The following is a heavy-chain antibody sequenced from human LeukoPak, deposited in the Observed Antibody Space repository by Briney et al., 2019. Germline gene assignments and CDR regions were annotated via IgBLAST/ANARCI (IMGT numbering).Heavy chain of an antibody. D-gene: IGHD5-18*01. Sequence: GGSLRLSCAASGFTFSSYAMSWVRQAPGKGLEWVSAISGSGGSTYYADSVKGRFTISRDNSKNTLYLQMNSLGAEDTAVYYCAKRYSYGSPGWYFDYWGQGTLVTVSS. CDR1: GFTFSSYA. CDR3: AKRYSYGSPGWYFDY. CDR2: ISGSGGST. V-gene: IGHV3-23*01. J-gene: IGHJ4*02.